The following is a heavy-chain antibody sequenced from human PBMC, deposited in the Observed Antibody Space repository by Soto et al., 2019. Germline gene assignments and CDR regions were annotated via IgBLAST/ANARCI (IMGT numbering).Heavy chain of an antibody. D-gene: IGHD3-3*01. CDR2: IWYDGSNK. J-gene: IGHJ5*02. Sequence: GGSLRLSCAASGFTFSSYGMHWVRQAPGKGLEWVAVIWYDGSNKYYADSVKGRFTISRDNSKNTLYLQMNSLRAEDTAVYYCARDPTTYYDFWSGLGWFDPWGQGTLVTVSS. CDR3: ARDPTTYYDFWSGLGWFDP. CDR1: GFTFSSYG. V-gene: IGHV3-33*01.